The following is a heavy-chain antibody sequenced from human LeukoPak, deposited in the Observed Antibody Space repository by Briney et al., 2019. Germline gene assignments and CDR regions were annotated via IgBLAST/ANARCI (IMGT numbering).Heavy chain of an antibody. D-gene: IGHD3-16*01. CDR2: INHNGNVN. CDR1: GFTFSSYW. J-gene: IGHJ6*02. CDR3: ARGGGLDV. V-gene: IGHV3-7*03. Sequence: GGSLRLSWAASGFTFSSYWMNWARQAPGKGLEWVASINHNGNVNYYVDSVKGRFTISRDNAKNSLYLQMSNLRAEDTAVYFCARGGGLDVWGQGATVTVSS.